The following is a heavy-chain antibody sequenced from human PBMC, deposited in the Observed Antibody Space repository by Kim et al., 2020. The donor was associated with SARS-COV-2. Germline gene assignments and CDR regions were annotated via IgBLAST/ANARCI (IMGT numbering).Heavy chain of an antibody. J-gene: IGHJ6*01. CDR3: ARDTPGVRGVSHYYYYYG. CDR2: ISYDGSNK. D-gene: IGHD3-10*01. CDR1: GFTFSSYA. V-gene: IGHV3-30*04. Sequence: GGSLRLSCAASGFTFSSYAMHWVRQAPGKGLEWVAVISYDGSNKYYADSVKGRFTISRDNSKNTLYLQMNSLRAEDTAVYYCARDTPGVRGVSHYYYYYG.